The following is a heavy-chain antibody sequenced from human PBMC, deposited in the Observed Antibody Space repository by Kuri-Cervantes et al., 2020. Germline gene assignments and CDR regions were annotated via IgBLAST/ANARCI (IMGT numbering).Heavy chain of an antibody. CDR1: GYSISSGYY. V-gene: IGHV4-38-2*01. CDR2: IYHSGST. CDR3: ARLTVSGSYYFGQYYFFDY. D-gene: IGHD1-26*01. J-gene: IGHJ4*02. Sequence: ESLKISCAVSGYSISSGYYWGWIRQPLGKGLEWIGSIYHSGSTYSNPSFKSRVTISVDTSKNQFSLKVSSVTAADTAVYYCARLTVSGSYYFGQYYFFDYWGQGTLVTDSS.